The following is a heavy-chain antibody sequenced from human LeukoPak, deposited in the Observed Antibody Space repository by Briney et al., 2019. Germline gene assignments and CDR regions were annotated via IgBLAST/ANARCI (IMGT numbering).Heavy chain of an antibody. J-gene: IGHJ4*02. Sequence: PSETLSLTCAVYGGSFSGYYWSWIRQPPGKELEWIGEINHSGSTNYNPSLKSRVTLSVDTSKNQFSLKLSSVTAADTAVYYCARHEGRYYYGSGSRYYFDYWGQGTLVTVSS. V-gene: IGHV4-34*01. D-gene: IGHD3-10*01. CDR2: INHSGST. CDR1: GGSFSGYY. CDR3: ARHEGRYYYGSGSRYYFDY.